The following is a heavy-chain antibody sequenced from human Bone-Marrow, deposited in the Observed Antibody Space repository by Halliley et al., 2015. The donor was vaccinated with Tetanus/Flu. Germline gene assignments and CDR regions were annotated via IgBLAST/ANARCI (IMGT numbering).Heavy chain of an antibody. D-gene: IGHD1-1*01. J-gene: IGHJ3*01. CDR2: IYPYDSDT. V-gene: IGHV5-51*03. CDR3: ARRQTGIPIYLSYAFDL. CDR1: GYTFANYW. Sequence: MQLVQSGAEVKKPGESLKISCKGSGYTFANYWIGWVRQMPGKGLEWMGTIYPYDSDTRYSPSFQGQVTLSADKSIGAAYLQWSSLMASDTGIYYGARRQTGIPIYLSYAFDLWGQGTKVTVTS.